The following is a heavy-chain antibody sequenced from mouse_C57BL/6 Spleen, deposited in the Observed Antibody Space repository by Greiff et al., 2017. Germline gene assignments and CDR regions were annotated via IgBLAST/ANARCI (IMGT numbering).Heavy chain of an antibody. J-gene: IGHJ1*03. CDR1: GYTFTDYN. V-gene: IGHV1-22*01. Sequence: LQLQQSGPELVKPGASVKMSCKASGYTFTDYNMHWVKQSHGKSLEWIGYINPNNGGTSYNQKFKGKATLTVNKSSSTAYMELRSLTSEDSAVYYCITGTRYFDVWGTGTTVTVSS. D-gene: IGHD4-1*01. CDR3: ITGTRYFDV. CDR2: INPNNGGT.